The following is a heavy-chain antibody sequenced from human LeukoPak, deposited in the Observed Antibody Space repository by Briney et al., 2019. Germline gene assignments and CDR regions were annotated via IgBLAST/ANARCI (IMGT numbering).Heavy chain of an antibody. D-gene: IGHD5-12*01. V-gene: IGHV4-31*03. Sequence: SETLSLTCTVSGGSISSGGYYWSWIRQHPGKGLEWIGYIYYSGSTYYNPSLKSRVTISVDTSKNQFSLKLCSVTAADTAVYYCARDGGYSGYGIFDYWGQGTLVTVSS. CDR3: ARDGGYSGYGIFDY. CDR1: GGSISSGGYY. CDR2: IYYSGST. J-gene: IGHJ4*02.